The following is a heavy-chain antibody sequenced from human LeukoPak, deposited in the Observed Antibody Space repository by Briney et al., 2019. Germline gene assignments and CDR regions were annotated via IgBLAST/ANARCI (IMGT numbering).Heavy chain of an antibody. J-gene: IGHJ5*02. Sequence: SETPSLTCNVSGASISSYYWSWIRQPAGKGLEWIGRIYISGTTNYNPSLKSRVTMSVDTSKNQFSLKLNSVTAADTAVYYCARSDSIIRRFDPWGQGTLVTVSS. CDR3: ARSDSIIRRFDP. CDR2: IYISGTT. V-gene: IGHV4-4*07. D-gene: IGHD4-11*01. CDR1: GASISSYY.